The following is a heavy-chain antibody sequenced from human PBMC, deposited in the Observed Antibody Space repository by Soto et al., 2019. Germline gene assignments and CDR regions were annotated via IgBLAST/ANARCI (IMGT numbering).Heavy chain of an antibody. D-gene: IGHD4-17*01. CDR2: MYYSGST. CDR1: GGSISSDIHL. CDR3: ARHGDYGDYVDY. J-gene: IGHJ4*02. Sequence: SETLSLTCTVSGGSISSDIHLWGWIRQPPGKGLEWIATMYYSGSTNYNPSLRSRVTISVDPSKTQFSLKLSSVTAADTAVYYCARHGDYGDYVDYWGQGTLVTVSS. V-gene: IGHV4-39*01.